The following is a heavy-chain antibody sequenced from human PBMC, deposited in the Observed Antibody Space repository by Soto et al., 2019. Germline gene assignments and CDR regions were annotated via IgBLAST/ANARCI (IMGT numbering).Heavy chain of an antibody. J-gene: IGHJ4*02. CDR1: GYSFTSYW. D-gene: IGHD3-10*01. CDR2: IYPGDSDT. V-gene: IGHV5-51*01. Sequence: GESLKISCKGSGYSFTSYWIGWVRQMPGKGLEWMGIIYPGDSDTRYSPSFQGQVNISADKSISTAYLQWSSLKASDTGMYYCSRPPGSSGSYYIDYWGQGALVTFSS. CDR3: SRPPGSSGSYYIDY.